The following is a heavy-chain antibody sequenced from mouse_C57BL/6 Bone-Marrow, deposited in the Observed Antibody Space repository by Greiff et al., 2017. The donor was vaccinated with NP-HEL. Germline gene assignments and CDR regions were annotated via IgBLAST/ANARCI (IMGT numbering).Heavy chain of an antibody. D-gene: IGHD1-1*01. CDR1: GYTFTDYE. CDR2: IDPETGGT. Sequence: VQLQQSGAELVRPGASVTLSCKASGYTFTDYEMHWVKQTPVHGLEWIGAIDPETGGTAYNQKFKGKAILTADKSSSTAYMELRSLTSEDSAVYYCTRTFTTVVAMRYYFDYWGQGTTLTVSS. J-gene: IGHJ2*01. V-gene: IGHV1-15*01. CDR3: TRTFTTVVAMRYYFDY.